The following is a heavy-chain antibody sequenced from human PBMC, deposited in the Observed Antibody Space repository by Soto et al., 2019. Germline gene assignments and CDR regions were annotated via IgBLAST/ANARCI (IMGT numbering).Heavy chain of an antibody. CDR3: AHNFYSSSKYGEWFDP. CDR2: IYWDDDK. Sequence: QITLKESGPTLVKPTQTLTLTCTFSGFSLSTSGVGVGWIRQPPGKALEWLPLIYWDDDKRYSPSLKSRLTITKDTSKNQVVLTMTNMDPVDTATYYCAHNFYSSSKYGEWFDPWGQGTLVTVSS. CDR1: GFSLSTSGVG. J-gene: IGHJ5*02. V-gene: IGHV2-5*02. D-gene: IGHD6-13*01.